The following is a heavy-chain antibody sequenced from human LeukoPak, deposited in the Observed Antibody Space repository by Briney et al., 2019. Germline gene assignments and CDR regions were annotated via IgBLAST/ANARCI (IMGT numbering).Heavy chain of an antibody. J-gene: IGHJ4*02. Sequence: GGSLRLSCVASGFAFSQFPVHWVRQAPGKRLEWGAFISHDGGNKKYGDSVKGPFTISRDNSKNTVYLQMNSLRPEDTALYYCARDKSYFGSGNYHYFDSWGQGALVIVSS. CDR3: ARDKSYFGSGNYHYFDS. D-gene: IGHD3-10*01. V-gene: IGHV3-30*03. CDR1: GFAFSQFP. CDR2: ISHDGGNK.